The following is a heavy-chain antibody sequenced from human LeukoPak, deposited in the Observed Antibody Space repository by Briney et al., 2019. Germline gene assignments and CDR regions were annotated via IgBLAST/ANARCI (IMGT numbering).Heavy chain of an antibody. D-gene: IGHD6-13*01. V-gene: IGHV3-33*01. CDR2: IWYDGSNK. J-gene: IGHJ4*02. CDR3: ARHAEGIAAAGTHLDY. CDR1: GFTFSSYG. Sequence: GGSLRLSCAASGFTFSSYGMHWVRQAPGKGLEWVAVIWYDGSNKYYADSVKGRFTISRDNSKNTLYLQMNSLRAEDTAVYYCARHAEGIAAAGTHLDYWGQGILVTVSS.